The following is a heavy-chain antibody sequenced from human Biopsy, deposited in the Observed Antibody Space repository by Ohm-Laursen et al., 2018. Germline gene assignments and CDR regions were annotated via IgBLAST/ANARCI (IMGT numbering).Heavy chain of an antibody. Sequence: TLSLTCTVSGDSINNYYWSWIRQPAGKGLEWIGRIYTSGSPNYNLSHGSRVTMSVDTSKTQFPLNLRSVTAADTAVYYCARGTGRYYVYGAFDIWGQGTVVTVSS. CDR2: IYTSGSP. D-gene: IGHD1-26*01. J-gene: IGHJ3*02. CDR3: ARGTGRYYVYGAFDI. V-gene: IGHV4-4*07. CDR1: GDSINNYY.